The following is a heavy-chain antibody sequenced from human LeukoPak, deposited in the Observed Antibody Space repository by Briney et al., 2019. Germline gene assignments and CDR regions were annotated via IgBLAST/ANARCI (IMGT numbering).Heavy chain of an antibody. D-gene: IGHD3-9*01. Sequence: SQTLSLTCTVSGGSLSSGSYYWSCIRQPAGNGLEWIGRIYTSGSTTSNPSLKSRVTISVDPSKNQFSLKLSSVTAAYTAVYYCARDQGEKSAYYDILTGYYAFDIRGQGTMVTVSS. CDR1: GGSLSSGSYY. J-gene: IGHJ3*02. CDR2: IYTSGST. V-gene: IGHV4-61*02. CDR3: ARDQGEKSAYYDILTGYYAFDI.